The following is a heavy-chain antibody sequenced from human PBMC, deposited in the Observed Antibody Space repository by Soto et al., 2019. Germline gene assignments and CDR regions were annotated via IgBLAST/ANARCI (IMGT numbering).Heavy chain of an antibody. CDR1: GDSINDKNW. Sequence: SETLSLTCSVSGDSINDKNWWTWLRQPPGKRLEWIGDIYHTGRSSYNPSLTSRVAMSVDKSKNQFSLKLISVTAEDTAVYYCARDPGLYRYYFDYWGQGTLVTVSS. CDR3: ARDPGLYRYYFDY. V-gene: IGHV4-4*02. J-gene: IGHJ4*02. D-gene: IGHD4-17*01. CDR2: IYHTGRS.